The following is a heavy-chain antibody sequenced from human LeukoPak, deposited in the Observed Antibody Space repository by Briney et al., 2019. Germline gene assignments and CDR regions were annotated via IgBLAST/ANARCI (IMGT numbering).Heavy chain of an antibody. CDR2: INHSGST. J-gene: IGHJ4*02. D-gene: IGHD2-21*02. CDR1: GGSFSGYY. Sequence: SETLSLTCAVYGGSFSGYYWSWIRQPPGKGLEWIGEINHSGSTNYNPSLKSRVTISVDTSKNQYSLKLSSVTAADTAVYYCARGLSAIVHWGQGTLVTVSS. CDR3: ARGLSAIVH. V-gene: IGHV4-34*01.